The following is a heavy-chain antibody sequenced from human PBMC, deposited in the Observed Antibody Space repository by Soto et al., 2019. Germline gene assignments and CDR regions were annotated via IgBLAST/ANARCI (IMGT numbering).Heavy chain of an antibody. CDR3: ARRGSGSDYDY. Sequence: EVQLLESGGGLVQPGGSLRLSCAASGFTFSSYAMRWVRQAPGKGLEWVSAISGSGDSTYYADSVKGRFTTSRDNSKNTLYLQMTSLRAEDTAVYYCARRGSGSDYDYGGQGTLVTVSS. J-gene: IGHJ4*02. CDR2: ISGSGDST. CDR1: GFTFSSYA. D-gene: IGHD1-26*01. V-gene: IGHV3-23*01.